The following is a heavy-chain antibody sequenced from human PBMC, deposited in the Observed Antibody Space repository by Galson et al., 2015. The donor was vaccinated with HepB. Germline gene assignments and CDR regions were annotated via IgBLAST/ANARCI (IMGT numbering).Heavy chain of an antibody. CDR3: AKSACGDECFYIDDL. CDR2: ICGSSGRT. D-gene: IGHD3-10*01. Sequence: SLRLSCAASGFTFRRYSMTWVRQAPGKGLQWVSGICGSSGRTFYGDSVKGRFTVSRDNTKNTLYLQMDSLRAEDTAVYYCAKSACGDECFYIDDLWGQGTLVTVSP. J-gene: IGHJ4*02. CDR1: GFTFRRYS. V-gene: IGHV3-23*01.